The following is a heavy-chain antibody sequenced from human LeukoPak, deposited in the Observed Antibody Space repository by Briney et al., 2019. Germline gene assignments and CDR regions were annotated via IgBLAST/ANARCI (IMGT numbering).Heavy chain of an antibody. V-gene: IGHV1-18*01. CDR3: ARVSGDYYDSSGYFPY. Sequence: ASVKVSCKASGSNFTYYGISWLRQAPGQGLEWMGRINADNGNTKYAQKFQGRVSMTTDTSTSTVYMELRTLRSDDTAMYYCARVSGDYYDSSGYFPYWGQGTLVTVSS. CDR2: INADNGNT. D-gene: IGHD3-22*01. J-gene: IGHJ4*02. CDR1: GSNFTYYG.